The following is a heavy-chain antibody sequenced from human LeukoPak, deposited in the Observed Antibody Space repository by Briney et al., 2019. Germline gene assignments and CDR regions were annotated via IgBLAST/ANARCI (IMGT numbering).Heavy chain of an antibody. CDR2: ILYDGSNK. V-gene: IGHV3-30*02. Sequence: PGGSLRLSCAASGFTFSSYGIHWVRQAPGKGLEWVAFILYDGSNKFYADSVKGRFTISKDNSKNTLYLQMNSLRAEDTAVYYCARPYCSGGSCYSGHSDYWGQGTLVTVSS. D-gene: IGHD2-15*01. CDR1: GFTFSSYG. CDR3: ARPYCSGGSCYSGHSDY. J-gene: IGHJ4*02.